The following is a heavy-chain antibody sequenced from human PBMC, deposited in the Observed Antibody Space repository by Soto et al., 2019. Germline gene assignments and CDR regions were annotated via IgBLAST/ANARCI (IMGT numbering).Heavy chain of an antibody. J-gene: IGHJ4*02. Sequence: HPGGSLRLSCVASGFTFSNSAMSWVRHVPGKGLEWAAGISSSGGRTNYADSVKCRFTISRDNSKDTLYLQMNSLRAEDTALYYCAKVQEFCGFNCYIVDSWGQGVLVTVSS. CDR2: ISSSGGRT. CDR1: GFTFSNSA. V-gene: IGHV3-23*01. D-gene: IGHD2-21*02. CDR3: AKVQEFCGFNCYIVDS.